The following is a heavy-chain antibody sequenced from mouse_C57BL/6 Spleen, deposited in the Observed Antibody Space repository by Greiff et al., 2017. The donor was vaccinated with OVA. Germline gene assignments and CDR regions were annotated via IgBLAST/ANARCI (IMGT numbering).Heavy chain of an antibody. CDR3: TRAGGNYYFDY. Sequence: DVMLVESGEGLVKPGGSLKLSCAASGFTFSSYAMSWVRQTPEKRLEWVAYISSGGDYIYYADTVKGRFTISRDNARNTLYLQMSSLKSEDTAMYYCTRAGGNYYFDYWGQGTTLTVSS. V-gene: IGHV5-9-1*02. CDR2: ISSGGDYI. D-gene: IGHD2-1*01. J-gene: IGHJ2*01. CDR1: GFTFSSYA.